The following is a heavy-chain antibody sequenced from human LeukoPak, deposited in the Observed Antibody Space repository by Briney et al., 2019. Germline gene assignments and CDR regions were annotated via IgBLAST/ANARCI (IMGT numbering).Heavy chain of an antibody. V-gene: IGHV1-69*05. CDR1: GGTFSSYA. J-gene: IGHJ4*02. D-gene: IGHD1-7*01. Sequence: SVKVSCKASGGTFSSYAISWVRQAPGQGLEWMGGIIPIFGTANYAQKFQGRVTITTDESTSTAYMELSSLRSEDTAVYYCARGYNWNYSYFDYWGQGTLVTVSS. CDR3: ARGYNWNYSYFDY. CDR2: IIPIFGTA.